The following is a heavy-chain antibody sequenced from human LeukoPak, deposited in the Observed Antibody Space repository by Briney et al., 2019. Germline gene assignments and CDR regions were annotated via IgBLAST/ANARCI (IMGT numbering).Heavy chain of an antibody. D-gene: IGHD2-15*01. Sequence: ASETLSLTCAVSGGSISSSNWWGWVRQPPGKGLEWIGEIYHSGSTNYNPSLKSRVTISVDKSKNQFSLKLSSVTAADTAVYYCARGSFSVVALDPWGQGTLVTVSS. CDR1: GGSISSSNW. J-gene: IGHJ5*02. CDR2: IYHSGST. V-gene: IGHV4-4*02. CDR3: ARGSFSVVALDP.